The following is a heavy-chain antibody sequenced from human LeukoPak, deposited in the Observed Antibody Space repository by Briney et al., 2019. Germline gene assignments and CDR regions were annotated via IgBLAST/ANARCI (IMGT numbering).Heavy chain of an antibody. V-gene: IGHV3-23*01. D-gene: IGHD4/OR15-4a*01. CDR3: AKSLTTSFFAYYYGMDV. Sequence: GGSLRLSCAASGFTFSSYAMSWVRQAPGKGLEWVSAISGSGGSTYYADSVKGRFTISRDNSKNTLYLQMNSLRAEDTAVYYCAKSLTTSFFAYYYGMDVWGQGTTVTVSS. CDR2: ISGSGGST. J-gene: IGHJ6*02. CDR1: GFTFSSYA.